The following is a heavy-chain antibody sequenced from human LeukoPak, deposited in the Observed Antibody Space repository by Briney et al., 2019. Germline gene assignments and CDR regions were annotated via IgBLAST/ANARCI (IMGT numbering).Heavy chain of an antibody. Sequence: GRSLRLSCAASRFTFTDYGMHWVRQPPGKGLEWVAVISYDGTDKYYADSVKGRLTISRDNSKNTLYLQMNSLRAEDTAVFYRARAVPEMATAAAYFDYWGQGTLVTVSS. V-gene: IGHV3-30*19. J-gene: IGHJ4*02. CDR1: RFTFTDYG. CDR3: ARAVPEMATAAAYFDY. D-gene: IGHD5-24*01. CDR2: ISYDGTDK.